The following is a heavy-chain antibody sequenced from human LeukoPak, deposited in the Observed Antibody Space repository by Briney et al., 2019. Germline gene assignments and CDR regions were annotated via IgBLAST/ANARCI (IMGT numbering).Heavy chain of an antibody. Sequence: TESGPTLVKPTQTLTLTCTFSGFSLSTSGVGVGRIRQPPGKALDWLALIYWNDDKRYSPSLKSRLTITKDTSKNQVVLTMTNMDPVDTATYYCAHAVVVIAMTIAPFDYWGQGTLVTVSS. CDR2: IYWNDDK. J-gene: IGHJ4*02. V-gene: IGHV2-5*01. CDR3: AHAVVVIAMTIAPFDY. CDR1: GFSLSTSGVG. D-gene: IGHD2-21*01.